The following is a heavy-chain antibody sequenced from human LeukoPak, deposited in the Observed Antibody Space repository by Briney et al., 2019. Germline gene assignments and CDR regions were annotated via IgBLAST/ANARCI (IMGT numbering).Heavy chain of an antibody. V-gene: IGHV3-30*04. CDR2: ISYDGSNK. CDR1: GFTFSSYA. CDR3: ASSIVATRTILYYFDY. Sequence: GALRLSCAASGFTFSSYAMHWVRQAPGKGLEWVAVISYDGSNKYYADSVKGRFTISRDNSKNTLYLQMNSLRAEDTAVYYCASSIVATRTILYYFDYWGQGTLVTVSS. J-gene: IGHJ4*02. D-gene: IGHD5-12*01.